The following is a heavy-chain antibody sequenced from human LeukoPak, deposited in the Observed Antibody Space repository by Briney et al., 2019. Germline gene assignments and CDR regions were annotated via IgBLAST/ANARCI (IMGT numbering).Heavy chain of an antibody. CDR1: GYTFTSYY. V-gene: IGHV1-46*01. J-gene: IGHJ5*02. D-gene: IGHD6-19*01. CDR3: ARRYSSGWTGFDP. CDR2: INPSGGST. Sequence: ASVKVSCKASGYTFTSYYMHWVRQAPGQGLEWMGIINPSGGSTSYAQKFQGRVTMTRDMSTSTVYMELSSLRSEDTAVYYCARRYSSGWTGFDPWGQGTLVTVSS.